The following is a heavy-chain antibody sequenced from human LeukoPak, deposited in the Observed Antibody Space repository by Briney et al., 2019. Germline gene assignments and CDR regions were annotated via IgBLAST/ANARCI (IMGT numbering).Heavy chain of an antibody. D-gene: IGHD2-2*02. CDR2: MNPNSGNT. CDR1: GGTFSSYA. Sequence: ASVKVSCKASGGTFSSYAISWVRQATGQGLEWMGWMNPNSGNTGYAQKFQGRVTMTRNTSISTAYMELSSLRSEDTAVYYCAREGVEYLYYYYYYMDVWGKGTTVTISS. J-gene: IGHJ6*03. CDR3: AREGVEYLYYYYYYMDV. V-gene: IGHV1-8*02.